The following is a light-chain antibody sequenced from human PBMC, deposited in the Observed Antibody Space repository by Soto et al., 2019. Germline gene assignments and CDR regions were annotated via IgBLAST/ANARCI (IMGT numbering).Light chain of an antibody. Sequence: QSVLTQPASVSGSPGQSITVSCTGTNTDIGVYNYVSWYQQHPGKAPKLIIYEVYNRPSGVSNRFSGSKSGNTASLTISGLQTEDEADYYCSSFTTTSSVYVFGAGTKLTVL. CDR3: SSFTTTSSVYV. J-gene: IGLJ1*01. CDR1: NTDIGVYNY. V-gene: IGLV2-14*01. CDR2: EVY.